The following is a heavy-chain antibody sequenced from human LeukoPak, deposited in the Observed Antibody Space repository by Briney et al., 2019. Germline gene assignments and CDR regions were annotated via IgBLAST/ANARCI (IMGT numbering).Heavy chain of an antibody. D-gene: IGHD6-13*01. J-gene: IGHJ4*02. CDR2: IYYSGST. V-gene: IGHV4-59*12. CDR1: GGSISSYY. CDR3: ARDAVYSSSWQYY. Sequence: SETLSLTCTVSGGSISSYYWSWIRQPPGMGLEWIGCIYYSGSTDYNPSLKSRVTISVDTSKNQFSLKLSSVTAADTAVYYCARDAVYSSSWQYYWGQGTLVTVSS.